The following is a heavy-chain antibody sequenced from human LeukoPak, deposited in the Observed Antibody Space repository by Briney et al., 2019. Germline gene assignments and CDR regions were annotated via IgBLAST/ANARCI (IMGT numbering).Heavy chain of an antibody. V-gene: IGHV3-21*06. CDR3: ARGTFVTTGFNRAFDY. J-gene: IGHJ4*02. Sequence: PGESLRLSCAASGYSFSASSMNWVRQAPGKGLEWVSSISSSGTYMFYVDSLKGRFTISRDNANNSLYLQMNNLRAEDTAVYYCARGTFVTTGFNRAFDYWGQGTLVTVSS. CDR2: ISSSGTYM. CDR1: GYSFSASS. D-gene: IGHD3-16*01.